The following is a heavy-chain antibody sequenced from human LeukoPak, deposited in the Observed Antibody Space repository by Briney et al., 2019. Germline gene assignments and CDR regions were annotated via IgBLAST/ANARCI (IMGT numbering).Heavy chain of an antibody. Sequence: GGSLRLSCAASGFTVSSNYMSWVRQAPGKGLELVSVIYSGGSTYYADSVKGRFTISRDNSKNTLYLQMNSLRAEDTAVYYCARARGSSSSIFYYYYYMDVWGKGTTVTVSS. J-gene: IGHJ6*03. CDR2: IYSGGST. D-gene: IGHD6-6*01. V-gene: IGHV3-66*02. CDR3: ARARGSSSSIFYYYYYMDV. CDR1: GFTVSSNY.